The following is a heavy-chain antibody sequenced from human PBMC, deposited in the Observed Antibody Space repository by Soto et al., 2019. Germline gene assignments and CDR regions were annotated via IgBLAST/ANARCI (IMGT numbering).Heavy chain of an antibody. Sequence: SETLSLTCTVSGGSISSGGYYWSWIRQHPGKGLEWIGYIYYSGSTYYNPSLKSRVTISVDTSKNQFSLKLSSVTAADTAVYYCAREASRNWFDPWGQGTLVTVSS. J-gene: IGHJ5*02. V-gene: IGHV4-31*03. CDR1: GGSISSGGYY. CDR3: AREASRNWFDP. CDR2: IYYSGST. D-gene: IGHD6-13*01.